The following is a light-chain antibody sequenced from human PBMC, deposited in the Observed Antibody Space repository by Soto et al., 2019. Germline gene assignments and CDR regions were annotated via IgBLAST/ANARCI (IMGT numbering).Light chain of an antibody. CDR2: DTS. V-gene: IGKV3-20*01. Sequence: EIVLTQSPGTLSLSPGERATLSCRASRSVSSNYLAWYQQKRGQAPRLLIYDTSSRATGIPDRFSGTGSATDFTLTISSLQSEDFAVYYCQQYNNWPLTFGQGTRLEIK. J-gene: IGKJ5*01. CDR3: QQYNNWPLT. CDR1: RSVSSNY.